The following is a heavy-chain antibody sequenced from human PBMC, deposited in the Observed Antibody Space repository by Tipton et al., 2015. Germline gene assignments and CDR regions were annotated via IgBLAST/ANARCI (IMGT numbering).Heavy chain of an antibody. V-gene: IGHV4-59*01. CDR2: IYDRGST. J-gene: IGHJ4*02. CDR1: GGSISNYY. D-gene: IGHD3-22*01. CDR3: AREVWYYDSSGYDY. Sequence: TLSLTCTVSGGSISNYYWIWFRQTPGKGLEWIGYIYDRGSTNYNPSLKSRVTISVDASKNQFSLKLSSVTAADTAVYYCAREVWYYDSSGYDYWGQGTLVTVSS.